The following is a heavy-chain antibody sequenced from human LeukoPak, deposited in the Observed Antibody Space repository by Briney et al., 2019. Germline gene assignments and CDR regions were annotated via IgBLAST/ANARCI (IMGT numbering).Heavy chain of an antibody. V-gene: IGHV4-39*07. CDR1: GGSISSSSYY. CDR3: ARLIVVVAATPEFNWFDP. D-gene: IGHD2-15*01. CDR2: SYYSGST. J-gene: IGHJ5*02. Sequence: SETLSLTCTVSGGSISSSSYYWGWIRQPPGKGLEWIGSSYYSGSTYYNPSLKSRVTISVDTSKNQFSLKLSSVTAADTAVYYCARLIVVVAATPEFNWFDPWGQGTLVTVSS.